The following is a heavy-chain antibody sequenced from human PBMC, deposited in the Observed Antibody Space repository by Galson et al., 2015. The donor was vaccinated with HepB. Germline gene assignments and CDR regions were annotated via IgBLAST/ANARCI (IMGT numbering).Heavy chain of an antibody. Sequence: SLRLSCAASGFTFSTYAMGWVRQAPGKGLEWVSGIVGSGVGTYYADSVKGRFTTSRDNSKNTLWLQLRSLRAEDTAVYYCAKRGLDDGSGYYGEWGQGTLVTVSS. CDR1: GFTFSTYA. CDR2: IVGSGVGT. CDR3: AKRGLDDGSGYYGE. J-gene: IGHJ4*02. D-gene: IGHD3-22*01. V-gene: IGHV3-23*01.